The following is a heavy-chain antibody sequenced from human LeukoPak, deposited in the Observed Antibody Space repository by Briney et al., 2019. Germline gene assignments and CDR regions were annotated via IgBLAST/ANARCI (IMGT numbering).Heavy chain of an antibody. J-gene: IGHJ6*02. CDR1: GGSISSGGYY. Sequence: SETLSFTCTVSGGSISSGGYYWSWIRQPPGKGLEWIGYIYHSGSTYYNPSLKSRVTISVDRSKNQFSLKLSSVTAADTAVYYCARHGLVVVVAATPYYYYGMDVWGQGTTVTVSS. CDR2: IYHSGST. V-gene: IGHV4-30-2*01. D-gene: IGHD2-15*01. CDR3: ARHGLVVVVAATPYYYYGMDV.